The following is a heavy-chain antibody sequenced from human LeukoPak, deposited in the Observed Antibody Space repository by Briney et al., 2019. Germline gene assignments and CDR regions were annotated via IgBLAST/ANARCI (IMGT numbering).Heavy chain of an antibody. J-gene: IGHJ5*02. CDR3: ARGRSRSAVPRWFDP. V-gene: IGHV4-34*01. CDR2: INHSGST. Sequence: SETLSLTCAVYGGSFSGYYWSWIRQPPGKGLVWIGEINHSGSTNYNPSLKSRVTISVDTSKNQFSLKLSSVTAADTAVYYCARGRSRSAVPRWFDPWGQGTLVTVSS. CDR1: GGSFSGYY. D-gene: IGHD2-15*01.